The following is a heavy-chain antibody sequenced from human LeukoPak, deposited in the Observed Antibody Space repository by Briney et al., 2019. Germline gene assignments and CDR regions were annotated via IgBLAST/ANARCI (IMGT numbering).Heavy chain of an antibody. Sequence: QAGGSLRLSCAASGFIFSSYWMSWVRQAPGKGLEWVANIKQDGSEKYYVDSVKGRFTISRDNAKNSLYVQMNSLRAEDTAFYYCARRISVIGGGTAFDLWGQGTMVTVSS. CDR2: IKQDGSEK. J-gene: IGHJ3*01. CDR1: GFIFSSYW. D-gene: IGHD2-15*01. V-gene: IGHV3-7*03. CDR3: ARRISVIGGGTAFDL.